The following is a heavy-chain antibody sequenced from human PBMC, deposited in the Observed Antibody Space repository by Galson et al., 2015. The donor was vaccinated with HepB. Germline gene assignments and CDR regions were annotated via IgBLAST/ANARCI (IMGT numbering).Heavy chain of an antibody. J-gene: IGHJ4*02. D-gene: IGHD4-17*01. CDR2: ISWNSGIK. CDR3: AKDIFQDYEPPYYFDY. V-gene: IGHV3-9*01. CDR1: GFNFDEYA. Sequence: PLRLSCAASGFNFDEYAMHWVRQTPGKGLEWVSGISWNSGIKDYAVSVKGRFTISRDNAKNSLYLHMNSLRAEDTALYYCAKDIFQDYEPPYYFDYWGQGTLVTVSS.